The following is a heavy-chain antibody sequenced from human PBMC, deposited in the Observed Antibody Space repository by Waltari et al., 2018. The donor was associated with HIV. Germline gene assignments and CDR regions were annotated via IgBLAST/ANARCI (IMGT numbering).Heavy chain of an antibody. Sequence: QVQLQQWGAGLLKPSETLSLTCAAQGGSFSGSSWTWSRQPPGKGLEWIGEINHSGSTNYNPSLKSRVTISVDTSKNQFSLKLSSVTAADTAVYYCARGQDYDFWSGYYYDYWGQGTLVTVSS. CDR3: ARGQDYDFWSGYYYDY. V-gene: IGHV4-34*01. D-gene: IGHD3-3*01. J-gene: IGHJ4*02. CDR2: INHSGST. CDR1: GGSFSGSS.